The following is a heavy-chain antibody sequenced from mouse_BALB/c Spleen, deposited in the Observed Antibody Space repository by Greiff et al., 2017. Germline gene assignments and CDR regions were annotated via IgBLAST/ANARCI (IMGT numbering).Heavy chain of an antibody. J-gene: IGHJ2*01. CDR2: ISDGGSYT. Sequence: DVQLVESGGGLVKPGGSLKLSCAASGFTFSDYYMYWVRQTPEKRLEWVATISDGGSYTYYPDSVKGRFTISRDNAKNNLYLQMSSLKSEDTAMYYCARESYYGSRYFDYWGQGTTLTVSS. CDR3: ARESYYGSRYFDY. CDR1: GFTFSDYY. V-gene: IGHV5-4*02. D-gene: IGHD1-1*01.